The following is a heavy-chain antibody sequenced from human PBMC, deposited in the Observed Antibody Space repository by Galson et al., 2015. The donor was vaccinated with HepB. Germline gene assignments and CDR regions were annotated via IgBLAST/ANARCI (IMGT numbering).Heavy chain of an antibody. CDR1: GYTFTNCS. CDR2: INPRGGSP. CDR3: ARGGGRGGGDPFLDY. Sequence: SVKVSCKASGYTFTNCSIHWVRQAPGQGLEWMAIINPRGGSPTYAQKFQGRVIMTRDTSTNTVYMDLSSLKSDDTAVYYCARGGGRGGGDPFLDYWGQGTQVTVSS. D-gene: IGHD2-21*02. J-gene: IGHJ4*02. V-gene: IGHV1-46*01.